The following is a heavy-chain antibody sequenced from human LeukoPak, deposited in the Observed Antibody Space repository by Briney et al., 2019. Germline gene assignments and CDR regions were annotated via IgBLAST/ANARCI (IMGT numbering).Heavy chain of an antibody. J-gene: IGHJ4*02. D-gene: IGHD2-2*01. CDR3: AKRARGYCSSTNCGTDY. CDR2: IWYDGSNK. V-gene: IGHV3-33*06. Sequence: GGSLRLSCAASGFTFSSYGMHWVRQAPGKGLEWVAVIWYDGSNKYYADSVKGRFIISRDNSKNTVYLQTNSLRVEDAAVYFCAKRARGYCSSTNCGTDYWGQGTLVTVSS. CDR1: GFTFSSYG.